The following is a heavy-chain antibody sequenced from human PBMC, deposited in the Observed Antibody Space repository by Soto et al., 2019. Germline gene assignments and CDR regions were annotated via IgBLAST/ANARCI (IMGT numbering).Heavy chain of an antibody. CDR3: ARGASSSWDRAFDY. Sequence: SETLSLTCAVSGGSISSSNWWSWVRQPPGKGLEWIGEIYHSGSTDYNPSLKSRVTISVDKSKNQFSLKLSSVTAADTAVYYCARGASSSWDRAFDYWGQGPLVTVSS. J-gene: IGHJ4*02. V-gene: IGHV4-4*02. D-gene: IGHD6-13*01. CDR1: GGSISSSNW. CDR2: IYHSGST.